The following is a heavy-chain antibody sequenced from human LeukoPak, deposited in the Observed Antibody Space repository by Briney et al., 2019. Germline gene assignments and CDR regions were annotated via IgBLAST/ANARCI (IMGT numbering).Heavy chain of an antibody. J-gene: IGHJ3*02. CDR3: ARVRDYDDVWWSYYTAFDI. V-gene: IGHV1-46*01. CDR1: GYTFTSYY. Sequence: ASVKVSCKASGYTFTSYYMHWVRQAPGQGLEWMGIINPSGGSTSYAQKFQGRVTMTRDTSTSTVYMELSSLRSKDPAVYYRARVRDYDDVWWSYYTAFDISGQGTMVTVSS. CDR2: INPSGGST. D-gene: IGHD3-16*01.